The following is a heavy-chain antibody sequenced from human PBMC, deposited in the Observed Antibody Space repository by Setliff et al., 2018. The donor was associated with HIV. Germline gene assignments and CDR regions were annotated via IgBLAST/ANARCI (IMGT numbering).Heavy chain of an antibody. V-gene: IGHV4-39*01. CDR3: ARGARLLTAYMDRWDYYYMRV. J-gene: IGHJ6*03. Sequence: SETLSLTCTVSGGSISSSSHYWGWIRQPPGKGLEWIGSIYFSGSTYYNPSLKSRVTISVDTSKNQFSLKLSSVTAADTAVYYCARGARLLTAYMDRWDYYYMRVWGKGTTVTVSS. CDR1: GGSISSSSHY. D-gene: IGHD3-16*01. CDR2: IYFSGST.